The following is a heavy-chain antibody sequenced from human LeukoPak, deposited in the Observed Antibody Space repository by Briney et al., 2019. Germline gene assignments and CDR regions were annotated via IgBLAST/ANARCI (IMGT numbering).Heavy chain of an antibody. CDR2: IYTNGGA. CDR3: AREPPGY. CDR1: GGSVTSGNYY. V-gene: IGHV4-61*02. J-gene: IGHJ4*02. Sequence: SQTLSLTCTVSGGSVTSGNYYWNWIRQPAGKGLEWIGRIYTNGGASYNPSLKSRVTISIDASKNQFSLKLSSVTAADTAVYYCAREPPGYWGQGILVTVS.